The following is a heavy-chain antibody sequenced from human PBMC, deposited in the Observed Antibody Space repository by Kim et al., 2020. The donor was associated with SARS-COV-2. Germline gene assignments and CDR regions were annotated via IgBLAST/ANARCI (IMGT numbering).Heavy chain of an antibody. CDR2: ISYDGSNK. D-gene: IGHD3-10*01. V-gene: IGHV3-30*04. CDR3: ARDSFRGIYGSGAGWPHGDP. J-gene: IGHJ5*02. CDR1: GFTFSSYA. Sequence: GGSLRLSCAASGFTFSSYAMHWVRQAPGKGLEWVAVISYDGSNKYYADSVKGRFTISRDNSKNTLYLQMNSLRAEDTAVYYCARDSFRGIYGSGAGWPHGDPWGQGTLVTVSS.